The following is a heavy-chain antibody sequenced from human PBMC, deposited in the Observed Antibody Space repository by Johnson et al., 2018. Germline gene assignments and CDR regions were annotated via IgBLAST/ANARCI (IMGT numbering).Heavy chain of an antibody. CDR3: ARHRRGNNVYTYYYYMDG. D-gene: IGHD5/OR15-5a*01. J-gene: IGHJ6*03. CDR2: IYSSGST. CDR1: GVSINSGTYY. V-gene: IGHV4-61*02. Sequence: QVQLQESGPGLVKASQTLSLTCTVSGVSINSGTYYWSWIRQPAGKGLEWIGHIYSSGSTDFSPSVKGRVTISLDTSNNHFSLRLRSITAADTAVYYCARHRRGNNVYTYYYYMDGWGTGTAVTVSS.